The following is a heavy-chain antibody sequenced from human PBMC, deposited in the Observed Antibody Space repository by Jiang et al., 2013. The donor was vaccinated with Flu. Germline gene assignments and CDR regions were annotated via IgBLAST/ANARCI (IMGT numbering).Heavy chain of an antibody. J-gene: IGHJ4*02. CDR1: GGSISHYD. V-gene: IGHV4-59*01. CDR2: MSHSGTY. D-gene: IGHD4-17*01. Sequence: KPSETLSLTCSVSGGSISHYDWNWIRQPPGRGLEWIGYMSHSGTYKHNPSLESRVNMSVDTSKNQFSLKLGSVTAADTAVYYCARARNDYGDSRSGLDNWGQGTLVTVSS. CDR3: ARARNDYGDSRSGLDN.